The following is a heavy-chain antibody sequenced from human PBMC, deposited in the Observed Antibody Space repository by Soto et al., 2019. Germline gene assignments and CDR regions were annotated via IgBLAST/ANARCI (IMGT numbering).Heavy chain of an antibody. CDR3: ASNYYDSSGYDY. CDR2: ISYSGST. D-gene: IGHD3-22*01. J-gene: IGHJ4*02. Sequence: TLSLTCTVSGGSISSGDYYWSCIRQPPGKGLEWIGYISYSGSTYYNPSLKSRVTISVDTSKNQFSLKLSSVTAADTAVYYCASNYYDSSGYDYWGQGTLVTVSS. CDR1: GGSISSGDYY. V-gene: IGHV4-30-4*01.